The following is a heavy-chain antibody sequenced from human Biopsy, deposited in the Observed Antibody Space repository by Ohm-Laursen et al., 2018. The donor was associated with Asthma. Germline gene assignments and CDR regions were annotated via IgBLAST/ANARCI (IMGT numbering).Heavy chain of an antibody. Sequence: ASVKVSCKTSGYTFNRAGITWVRQAPGQGLERMGWISVYNGNTKVAQKLQDRVTMITDTSTSTAYMELRSLRSDNTAVYFFARAVDYSHYYGIDVWGQGTSVTVS. D-gene: IGHD3-10*01. J-gene: IGHJ6*02. CDR1: GYTFNRAG. CDR3: ARAVDYSHYYGIDV. CDR2: ISVYNGNT. V-gene: IGHV1-18*01.